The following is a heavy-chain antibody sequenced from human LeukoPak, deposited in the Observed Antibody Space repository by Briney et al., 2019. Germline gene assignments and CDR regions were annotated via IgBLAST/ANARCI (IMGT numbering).Heavy chain of an antibody. CDR2: IRSKAYGGTT. CDR1: GFTFGDYA. V-gene: IGHV3-49*04. Sequence: GGSLRLSCTASGFTFGDYAMSWVRQAPGKGLEWVGFIRSKAYGGTTEYAASVKGRFTISRDDSKSIAYLQMNSLKTEDTAVYYCTMGRWFGELYSDYWGQGTLVTVSS. CDR3: TMGRWFGELYSDY. D-gene: IGHD3-10*01. J-gene: IGHJ4*02.